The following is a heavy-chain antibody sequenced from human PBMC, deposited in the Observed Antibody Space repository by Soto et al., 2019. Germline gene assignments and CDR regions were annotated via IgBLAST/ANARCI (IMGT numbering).Heavy chain of an antibody. CDR3: ARKGPSSYYYDSSGYLYYFDY. J-gene: IGHJ4*02. Sequence: QVQLQESGPGLVKPSGTLSLTCAVSGGSISSSNWWSWVRQPPGKGLEWIGEIYHSGSTNYNPSLKSRVTISVDKSKNQFSLKLSSVTAADTAVYYCARKGPSSYYYDSSGYLYYFDYWGQGTLVTVSS. CDR1: GGSISSSNW. V-gene: IGHV4-4*02. D-gene: IGHD3-22*01. CDR2: IYHSGST.